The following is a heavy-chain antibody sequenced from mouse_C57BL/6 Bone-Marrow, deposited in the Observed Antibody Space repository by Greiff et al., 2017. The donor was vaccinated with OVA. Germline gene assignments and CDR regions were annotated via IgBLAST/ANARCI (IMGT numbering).Heavy chain of an antibody. CDR3: AKIYYDTGY. J-gene: IGHJ3*02. V-gene: IGHV5-17*01. D-gene: IGHD2-4*01. CDR1: GFTFSDYG. Sequence: EVHLVESGGGLVKPGGSLKLSCAASGFTFSDYGMHWVRQAPEKGLEWVAYISSGSSTIYYADTVKGRFTISRDNAKNTLFLQMTSLRSEDTAMYYCAKIYYDTGYWGQGTLVTVSA. CDR2: ISSGSSTI.